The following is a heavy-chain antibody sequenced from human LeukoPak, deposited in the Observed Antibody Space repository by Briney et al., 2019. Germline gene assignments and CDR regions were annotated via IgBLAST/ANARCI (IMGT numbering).Heavy chain of an antibody. CDR1: GFTFSSYA. V-gene: IGHV3-30-3*01. D-gene: IGHD2/OR15-2a*01. Sequence: GGSLRLSCAASGFTFSSYAMHWVRQAPGKGLEWVAVISYDGSNKYYADSVKGRFTISRDNSKNTLYLQMNSLRAEDTAVYYCARAVYVDDAFDIWGQGTMVTVSS. J-gene: IGHJ3*02. CDR3: ARAVYVDDAFDI. CDR2: ISYDGSNK.